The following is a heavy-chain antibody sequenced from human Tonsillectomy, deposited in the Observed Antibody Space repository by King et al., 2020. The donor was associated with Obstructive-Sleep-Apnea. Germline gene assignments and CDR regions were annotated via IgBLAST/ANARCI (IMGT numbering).Heavy chain of an antibody. V-gene: IGHV4-30-4*01. CDR2: IYYSGST. CDR3: ARKGKWLQSLPFDY. CDR1: GGSISSGDYY. J-gene: IGHJ4*02. Sequence: QVQLQESGPGLVKPSQTLSLTCTVSGGSISSGDYYWNWIRQPPGKGLEWIGYIYYSGSTYYNPSLKSRVTISLDTSKNQFSLKVNSMTDADTAGYYCARKGKWLQSLPFDYWGQGTLVTVSA. D-gene: IGHD5-24*01.